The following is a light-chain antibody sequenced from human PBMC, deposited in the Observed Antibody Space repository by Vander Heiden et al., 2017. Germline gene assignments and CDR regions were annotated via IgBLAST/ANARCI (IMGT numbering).Light chain of an antibody. CDR3: QQYGSSPLT. V-gene: IGKV3-20*01. J-gene: IGKJ4*01. CDR2: GAS. CDR1: QSVSSNY. Sequence: EIELTQSPGTLSLSSGERATLSCRASQSVSSNYLAWYQQKPGQAPRLLIYGASNRGTGIPDRFSGSGSGTDFTLTISRLEPEDFAVYYCQQYGSSPLTFGGGTKVEIK.